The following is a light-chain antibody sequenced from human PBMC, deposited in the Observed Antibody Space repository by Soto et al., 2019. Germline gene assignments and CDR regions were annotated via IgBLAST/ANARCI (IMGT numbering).Light chain of an antibody. CDR1: QTISAF. CDR2: DAS. Sequence: DIQMTQSPSSLSASVGDRVNITCRTSQTISAFLTWYQQKEGKAPKLLIFDASNLQIAVPSRFSGSWSGTEFTLTFSSLEAADFATYYCQQSYRSSFIFGAGTQVEIK. CDR3: QQSYRSSFI. V-gene: IGKV1-39*01. J-gene: IGKJ4*01.